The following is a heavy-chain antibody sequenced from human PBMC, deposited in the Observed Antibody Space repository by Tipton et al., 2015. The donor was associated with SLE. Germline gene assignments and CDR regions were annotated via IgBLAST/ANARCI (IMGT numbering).Heavy chain of an antibody. Sequence: TLSLTCAVYGGSFSGYYWSWIRQPPGKGLEWIGEINYSGSTNYNPSPKSRVTISVDTSKNQFSLKLSSVTAADTAVYYCARVRRGSDDSSGRWHYYYYMDVWGKGTTVTFS. V-gene: IGHV4-34*01. J-gene: IGHJ6*03. D-gene: IGHD3-22*01. CDR2: INYSGST. CDR3: ARVRRGSDDSSGRWHYYYYMDV. CDR1: GGSFSGYY.